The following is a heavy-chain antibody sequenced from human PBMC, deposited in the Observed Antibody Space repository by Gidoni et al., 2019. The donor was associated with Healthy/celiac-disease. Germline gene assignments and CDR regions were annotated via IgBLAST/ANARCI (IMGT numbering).Heavy chain of an antibody. CDR3: ARGGTIFGVTARNNWFDP. Sequence: QVQLQESGPGLVKPSETLSLTCTVSGGSISSYYWSWIRQPPGKGLEWIGYIYYSGSTNYNPSLKSRVTISVDTSKNQFSLKLSSVTAADTAVYYCARGGTIFGVTARNNWFDPWGQGTLVTVSS. V-gene: IGHV4-59*01. CDR1: GGSISSYY. J-gene: IGHJ5*02. D-gene: IGHD3-3*01. CDR2: IYYSGST.